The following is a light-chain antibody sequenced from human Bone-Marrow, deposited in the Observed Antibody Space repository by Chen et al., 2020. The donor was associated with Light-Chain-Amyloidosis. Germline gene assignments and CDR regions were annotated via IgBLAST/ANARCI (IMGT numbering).Light chain of an antibody. V-gene: IGLV3-21*02. Sequence: SYVLTQPSSVSVAPGQTATLACGGNNIGSTSLHWYQQKPGQAPLLVVYDDSDRPSGIPERLSGSNSGNTATLTISRVEAGDEADYYCQVWDRSSDRPVFGGGTKLTVL. CDR3: QVWDRSSDRPV. J-gene: IGLJ3*02. CDR1: NIGSTS. CDR2: DDS.